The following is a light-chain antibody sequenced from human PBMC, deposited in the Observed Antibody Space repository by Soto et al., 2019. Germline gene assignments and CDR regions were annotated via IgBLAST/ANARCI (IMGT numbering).Light chain of an antibody. V-gene: IGLV1-40*01. CDR2: DNT. CDR3: QSYDSSLSAVV. J-gene: IGLJ2*01. Sequence: QSVLTQPPSVSGAPGQRVTISCTGSSSNIGAGFDVYWYQHLPGTAPKLLIYDNTNRPSGVPDRFSGSKSGTSASLAITGLQDEDEADYYCQSYDSSLSAVVFGGVNQLTVL. CDR1: SSNIGAGFD.